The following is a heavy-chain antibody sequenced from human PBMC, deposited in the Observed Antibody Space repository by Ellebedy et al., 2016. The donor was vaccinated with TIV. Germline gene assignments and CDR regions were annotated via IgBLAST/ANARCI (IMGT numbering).Heavy chain of an antibody. Sequence: AASVKVSCKASGGTFSSYAISWVRQAPGQGLEWMGGIIPVFGTANYAQKFQGRVTITADESTSTAYMGLSSLRSEDTAVYYCAREPGGYPVFDYWGQGTLVTVSP. V-gene: IGHV1-69*13. CDR3: AREPGGYPVFDY. CDR2: IIPVFGTA. CDR1: GGTFSSYA. J-gene: IGHJ4*02. D-gene: IGHD1-26*01.